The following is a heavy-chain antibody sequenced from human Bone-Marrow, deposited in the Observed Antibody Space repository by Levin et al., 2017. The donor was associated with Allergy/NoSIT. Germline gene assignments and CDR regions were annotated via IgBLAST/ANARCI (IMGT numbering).Heavy chain of an antibody. CDR3: ARGGYCGADCYSSFDS. CDR1: GASISSGGYS. J-gene: IGHJ4*02. V-gene: IGHV4-30-2*01. Sequence: SETLSLTCAVSGASISSGGYSWSWIRQPPGKGLEWIGYIFHSGPTYYSPSLRSRVTISADWSKNQFSLDLGSVTAADTAVYYCARGGYCGADCYSSFDSWGQGTLVTVSS. D-gene: IGHD2-21*02. CDR2: IFHSGPT.